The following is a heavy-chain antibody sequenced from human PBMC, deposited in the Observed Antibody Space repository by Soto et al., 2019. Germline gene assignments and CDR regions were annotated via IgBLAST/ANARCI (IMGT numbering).Heavy chain of an antibody. CDR1: GGSISRYY. D-gene: IGHD3-16*02. CDR2: IYYSGST. V-gene: IGHV4-59*08. CDR3: ARRVDDYIWGSYRYTP. J-gene: IGHJ5*02. Sequence: SETLSLTCTVSGGSISRYYWSWIRQPPGKGLEWIGCIYYSGSTYYNPSLKSRVTISVDTSKNQFSLKLSSVTAADTAVYYCARRVDDYIWGSYRYTPWGQGTLVTVSS.